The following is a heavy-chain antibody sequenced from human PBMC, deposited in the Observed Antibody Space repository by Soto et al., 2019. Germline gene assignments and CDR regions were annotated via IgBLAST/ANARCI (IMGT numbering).Heavy chain of an antibody. CDR3: ARDPSTSGSYLS. CDR2: IKPSGGST. V-gene: IGHV1-46*01. D-gene: IGHD1-26*01. Sequence: QVQLVQSGAEVKKPGASVKVSCKASGYTFTSYYMHWVRQAPGQGLEWMGIIKPSGGSTSYAQKFQGRVTMTRDTSTSTGYMELSSLRSEDTAVYYCARDPSTSGSYLSWGQGTLVTVSS. J-gene: IGHJ5*02. CDR1: GYTFTSYY.